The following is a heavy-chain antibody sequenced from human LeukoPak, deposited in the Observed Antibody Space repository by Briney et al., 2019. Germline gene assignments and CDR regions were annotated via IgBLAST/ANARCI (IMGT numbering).Heavy chain of an antibody. CDR1: GGTFSSYA. Sequence: SVKVSCKASGGTFSSYASSWVRQAPGQGLEWMGRIIPILGTANYAQKFQGRVTITTAESKSSAYMQRSSLRSEDTAVYYCASRDGYNYYFDYWGQGTLVTVSS. V-gene: IGHV1-69*05. CDR3: ASRDGYNYYFDY. D-gene: IGHD5-24*01. CDR2: IIPILGTA. J-gene: IGHJ4*02.